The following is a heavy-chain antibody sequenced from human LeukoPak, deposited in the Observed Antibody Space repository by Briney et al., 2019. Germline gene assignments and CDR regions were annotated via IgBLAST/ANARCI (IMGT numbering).Heavy chain of an antibody. V-gene: IGHV3-48*03. Sequence: PGGSLRLSCAASGFTFSSYEMNWVRPAPGKGLQWVSYIRSGGTTIYYADSVKGRFTISRDDAENPLSLQMNSLRAEDTAVYYCARDKGSDGIDFWGQGTLVTVSS. D-gene: IGHD1-26*01. J-gene: IGHJ4*02. CDR1: GFTFSSYE. CDR3: ARDKGSDGIDF. CDR2: IRSGGTTI.